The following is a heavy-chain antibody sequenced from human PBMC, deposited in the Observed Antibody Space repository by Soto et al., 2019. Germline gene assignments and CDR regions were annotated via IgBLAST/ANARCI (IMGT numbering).Heavy chain of an antibody. CDR2: DTGSGSIT. Sequence: DVQVLESGGGLVQPGGSVRLSCAASGFTFSSYAMSWVRQARGKGLEWVSTDTGSGSITYNADSVKGRFTISRDNSKNTLYLQMNSLRAEDTAIYYCARASHDYGGNWFDPWGQGTLVTVSS. D-gene: IGHD4-17*01. CDR3: ARASHDYGGNWFDP. J-gene: IGHJ5*02. V-gene: IGHV3-23*01. CDR1: GFTFSSYA.